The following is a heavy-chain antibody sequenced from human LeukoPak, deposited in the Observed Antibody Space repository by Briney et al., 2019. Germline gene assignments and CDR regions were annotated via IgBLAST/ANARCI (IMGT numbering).Heavy chain of an antibody. CDR3: AKDRYYYDSSGYYDY. J-gene: IGHJ4*02. V-gene: IGHV3-30*18. Sequence: PGGSLRLSCAASGFTFSSYGMHWVRQAPGKGLEWVAVISYDGSNKYYADSVKGRFTISRDNPKNTLYLQMNSLRAEDTAVYYCAKDRYYYDSSGYYDYWGQGTLVTVSS. D-gene: IGHD3-22*01. CDR2: ISYDGSNK. CDR1: GFTFSSYG.